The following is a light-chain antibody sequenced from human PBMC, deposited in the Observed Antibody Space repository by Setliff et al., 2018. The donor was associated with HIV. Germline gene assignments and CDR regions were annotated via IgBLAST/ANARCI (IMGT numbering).Light chain of an antibody. Sequence: SYELTQPPSVSAAPGKTATIACGGNNIGTKRVHWYQQKPGQAPVLVAYDDSDRPSGIRERFSGSNSGNTATLTITRVEAGDEADYYCQVWDSRSDHYVFGTGTKVTVL. CDR2: DDS. J-gene: IGLJ1*01. CDR3: QVWDSRSDHYV. CDR1: NIGTKR. V-gene: IGLV3-21*01.